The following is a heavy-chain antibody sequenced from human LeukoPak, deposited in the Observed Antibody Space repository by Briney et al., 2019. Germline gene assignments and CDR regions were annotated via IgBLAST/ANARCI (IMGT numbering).Heavy chain of an antibody. CDR3: ARNPRYEYYYMDV. CDR2: INPSGGST. CDR1: GYTFTSYY. Sequence: GASVKVSCKASGYTFTSYYMHWVRQAPGEGLEWLGIINPSGGSTSYAQKFQGRVTMTRDMSTSTVYMELSSLRSEDTAVYYCARNPRYEYYYMDVWGKGTTVTVSS. D-gene: IGHD3-16*01. J-gene: IGHJ6*03. V-gene: IGHV1-46*01.